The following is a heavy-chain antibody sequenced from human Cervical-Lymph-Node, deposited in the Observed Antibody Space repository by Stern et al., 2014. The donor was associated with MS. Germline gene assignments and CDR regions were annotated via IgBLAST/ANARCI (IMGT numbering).Heavy chain of an antibody. CDR3: ARDSSGYLY. D-gene: IGHD3-22*01. CDR1: GGTFSSYA. J-gene: IGHJ4*02. V-gene: IGHV1-69*01. CDR2: VNPNFGTT. Sequence: QVQLVQSGAEVKKPGSSVKVSCKASGGTFSSYAISWVRQAPGQGLEWVGGVNPNFGTTTYAQKVQGRVTITGDASTSPGNMGVSSLRSEDTAVYSCARDSSGYLYWGQGTLVTVSS.